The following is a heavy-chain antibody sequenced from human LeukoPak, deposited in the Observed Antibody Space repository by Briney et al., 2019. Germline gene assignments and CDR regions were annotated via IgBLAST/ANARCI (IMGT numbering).Heavy chain of an antibody. CDR2: FDPEDGET. Sequence: ASVKVSCKVSGYTLTELSMHWVRQAPGKGLEWMGGFDPEDGETIYAQKFQGRVTMTEDTSTDTAYMELSSLRSEDTAVYYCATDQFSGYSSGWHSYWGQGTLVTVSS. D-gene: IGHD6-19*01. CDR1: GYTLTELS. CDR3: ATDQFSGYSSGWHSY. V-gene: IGHV1-24*01. J-gene: IGHJ4*02.